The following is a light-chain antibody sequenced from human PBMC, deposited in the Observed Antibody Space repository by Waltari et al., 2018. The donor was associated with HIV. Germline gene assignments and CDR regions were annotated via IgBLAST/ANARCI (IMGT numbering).Light chain of an antibody. J-gene: IGLJ2*01. CDR3: AAWDASLHVV. Sequence: QSVLTQPPSASGTLGQGVTISCFGSYSNIRPNTVNWYQHLPGAAPKLIIFRNHQRPSGVPDRFSGSQSGTSAFLTITGLLPGDEATYYCAAWDASLHVVFGGGTQLTVL. CDR2: RNH. CDR1: YSNIRPNT. V-gene: IGLV1-44*01.